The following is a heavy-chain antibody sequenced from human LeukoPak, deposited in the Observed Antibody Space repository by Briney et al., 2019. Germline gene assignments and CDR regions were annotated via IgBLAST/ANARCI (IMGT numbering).Heavy chain of an antibody. D-gene: IGHD3-22*01. V-gene: IGHV1-46*01. CDR3: ARTIVADSIGSKDYFDY. CDR2: INPGTGST. Sequence: ASVKVSCKASGYTFTSYYMHWVRQAPGQGLEWMGIINPGTGSTTYAQNFQGRVSMTRDTSTSTIYMELSSLRSEDTAVYYCARTIVADSIGSKDYFDYWGQGTLVTVSS. J-gene: IGHJ4*02. CDR1: GYTFTSYY.